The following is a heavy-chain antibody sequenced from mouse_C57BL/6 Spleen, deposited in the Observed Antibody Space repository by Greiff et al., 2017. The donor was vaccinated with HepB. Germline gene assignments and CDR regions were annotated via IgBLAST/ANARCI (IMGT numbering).Heavy chain of an antibody. CDR2: IDPENGDT. V-gene: IGHV14-4*01. CDR1: GFNIKDDY. CDR3: TTWLRRDY. D-gene: IGHD1-2*01. Sequence: EVQLQQSWAELVRPGASVKLSCTASGFNIKDDYMHWVKQRPEQGLEWIGWIDPENGDTEYASKFQGKATITADTSSNTAYLQLSSLTSEDTAVYYCTTWLRRDYWGQGTTLTVSS. J-gene: IGHJ2*01.